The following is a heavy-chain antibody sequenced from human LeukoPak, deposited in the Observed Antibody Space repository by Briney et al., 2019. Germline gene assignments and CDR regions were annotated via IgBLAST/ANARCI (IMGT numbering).Heavy chain of an antibody. D-gene: IGHD3-22*01. CDR1: GGSISSGDYY. CDR3: ASDLSGSGYYYYYMDV. Sequence: PSQTLSLTCTVSGGSISSGDYYWSWIRQPPGKGLEWIGYIYYSGSTYYNPSLKSRVTISVDTSKNQFSLKLSSVAAADTAVYYCASDLSGSGYYYYYMDVWGKGTTVTVSS. CDR2: IYYSGST. J-gene: IGHJ6*03. V-gene: IGHV4-30-4*08.